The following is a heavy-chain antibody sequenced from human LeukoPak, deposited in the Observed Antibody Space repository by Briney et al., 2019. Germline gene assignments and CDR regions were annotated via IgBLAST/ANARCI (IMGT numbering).Heavy chain of an antibody. CDR1: DGSISSYY. Sequence: SETLSLTCTVSDGSISSYYWSWIRQPPGKGLEWIGYIYYSGSTNYNPSLKSRVTISVDTSKNQFSLKLSSVTAADTAVYYCARANSGYYLGGFDYWGQGTLVTVSS. CDR2: IYYSGST. V-gene: IGHV4-59*01. J-gene: IGHJ4*02. CDR3: ARANSGYYLGGFDY. D-gene: IGHD5-12*01.